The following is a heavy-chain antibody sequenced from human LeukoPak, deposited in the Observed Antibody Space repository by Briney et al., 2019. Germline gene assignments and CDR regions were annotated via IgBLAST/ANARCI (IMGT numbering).Heavy chain of an antibody. CDR3: ARGDCSGGSCYHLHNWSDP. J-gene: IGHJ5*02. CDR1: GGTFSSYA. CDR2: IIPIFGTA. D-gene: IGHD2-15*01. Sequence: ASVKVSCKASGGTFSSYAISWVRQAPGQGLEWMGGIIPIFGTANYAQKFQGRVTITTDESTSTAYMELSSLRSEDTAVYYCARGDCSGGSCYHLHNWSDPWGQGTLVTVSS. V-gene: IGHV1-69*05.